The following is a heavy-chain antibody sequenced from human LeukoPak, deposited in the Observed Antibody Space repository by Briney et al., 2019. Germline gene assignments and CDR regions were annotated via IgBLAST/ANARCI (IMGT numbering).Heavy chain of an antibody. V-gene: IGHV3-7*01. Sequence: GGSLRLSCEASGFNFHNFAMHWVRQAPGKGLEWVANIKQDGSEKYYVDSVKGRFTISRDNAKNSLYLQMNSLRAEDTAVYYCASADGYSYGLFDYWGQGTLVTVSS. D-gene: IGHD5-18*01. J-gene: IGHJ4*02. CDR1: GFNFHNFA. CDR2: IKQDGSEK. CDR3: ASADGYSYGLFDY.